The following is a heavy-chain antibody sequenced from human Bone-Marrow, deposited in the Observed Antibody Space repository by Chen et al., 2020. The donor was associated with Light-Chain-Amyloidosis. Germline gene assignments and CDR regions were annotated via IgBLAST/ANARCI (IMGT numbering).Heavy chain of an antibody. CDR2: INPNSGGT. CDR3: AGGPPYCSVSTCYTAFDY. J-gene: IGHJ4*02. V-gene: IGHV1-2*02. D-gene: IGHD2-2*02. CDR1: GYSLTDLY. Sequence: QVQLVQSGAEVKKPGASVKVSCRASGYSLTDLYIHWVRQAPGQGLEWMGWINPNSGGTNYVQEFQGRVTMTTDTSTNTAYMEVMKLRSDDTAVYYCAGGPPYCSVSTCYTAFDYWGQGTLVTVSS.